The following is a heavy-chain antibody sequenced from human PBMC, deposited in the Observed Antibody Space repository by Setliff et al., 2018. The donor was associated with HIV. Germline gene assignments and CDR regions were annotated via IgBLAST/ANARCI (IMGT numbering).Heavy chain of an antibody. CDR2: ISSSSSYI. D-gene: IGHD3-22*01. J-gene: IGHJ3*02. CDR1: GFTFSSYS. Sequence: GESLKISCAASGFTFSSYSMNWVRQAPGKGLEWVPYISSSSSYISYADSVKGRFTISRDNAKNSLYLQMNSLRAEDTAVYYCARDRPNYYDSSGYAFDIWGQGTMVTVSS. CDR3: ARDRPNYYDSSGYAFDI. V-gene: IGHV3-21*01.